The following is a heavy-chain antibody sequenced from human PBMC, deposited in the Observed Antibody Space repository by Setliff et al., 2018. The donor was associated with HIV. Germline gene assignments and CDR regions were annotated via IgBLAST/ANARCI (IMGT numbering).Heavy chain of an antibody. V-gene: IGHV4-4*08. CDR1: DDSFTNYD. J-gene: IGHJ4*02. D-gene: IGHD2-15*01. Sequence: PSETLSLTCVVSDDSFTNYDWTWIRQSPGKALQWIGSISSTGTTNYSPSLRSRVTISIETSNTRFSLWLRSVTASDTATYYCARLGRAIDDGGSSVRLDFWGQGVPVTVSS. CDR2: ISSTGTT. CDR3: ARLGRAIDDGGSSVRLDF.